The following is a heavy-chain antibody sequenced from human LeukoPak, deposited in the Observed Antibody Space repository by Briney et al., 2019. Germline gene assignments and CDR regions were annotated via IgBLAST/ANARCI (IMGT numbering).Heavy chain of an antibody. Sequence: SETLSLTCTVSGGSINSYYWSWIRQPPGKGLEWIGYIYYSGSTNYNPSLKSRVTISVDTSKNQFTLKLRSVTAADTAVYYCARGRYGWLPFDYWGQGTLVTVSS. J-gene: IGHJ4*02. CDR1: GGSINSYY. D-gene: IGHD3-16*01. CDR3: ARGRYGWLPFDY. V-gene: IGHV4-59*01. CDR2: IYYSGST.